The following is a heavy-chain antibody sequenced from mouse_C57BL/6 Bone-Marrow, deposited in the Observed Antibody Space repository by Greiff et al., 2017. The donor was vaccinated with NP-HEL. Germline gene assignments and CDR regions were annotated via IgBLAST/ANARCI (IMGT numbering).Heavy chain of an antibody. CDR1: GFTFSSYG. CDR3: ARQNYYYGSSWNY. Sequence: VQLKESGGDLVKPGGSLQLSCAASGFTFSSYGMSWVRQTPDKRLEWVATISSGGSYTYYPDSVKGRFTISRDNAKNTLYLQMSSLKSEDTAMYYCARQNYYYGSSWNYWGQGTTLTVSS. CDR2: ISSGGSYT. V-gene: IGHV5-6*01. D-gene: IGHD1-1*01. J-gene: IGHJ2*01.